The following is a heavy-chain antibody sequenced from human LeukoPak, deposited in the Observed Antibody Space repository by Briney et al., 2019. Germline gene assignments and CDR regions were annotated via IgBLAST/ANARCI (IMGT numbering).Heavy chain of an antibody. D-gene: IGHD3-9*01. CDR2: INPSGGST. CDR3: ARDKNDILAGGYYYYYLDV. V-gene: IGHV1-46*01. J-gene: IGHJ6*03. CDR1: GYTFTSYY. Sequence: ASVKVSCKASGYTFTSYYMHWVRQAPGQGLEWMGIINPSGGSTSYAQKFQGRVTMTRDTSTSTVYMELSSLRSEDTAVYYCARDKNDILAGGYYYYYLDVRGKGTTVT.